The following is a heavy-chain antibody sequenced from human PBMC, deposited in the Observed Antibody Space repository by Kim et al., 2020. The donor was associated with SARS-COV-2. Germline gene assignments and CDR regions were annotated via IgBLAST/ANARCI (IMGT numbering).Heavy chain of an antibody. CDR2: IRSKAYGGTT. V-gene: IGHV3-49*03. Sequence: GGSLRLSCTASGFTFGDYAMSWFRQAPGKGLEWVGFIRSKAYGGTTEYAASVKGRFTISRDDSKSIAYLQMNSLKTEDTAVYYCTRVAYDSSVGAFDIWGQGTMVTVSS. CDR3: TRVAYDSSVGAFDI. CDR1: GFTFGDYA. D-gene: IGHD3-22*01. J-gene: IGHJ3*02.